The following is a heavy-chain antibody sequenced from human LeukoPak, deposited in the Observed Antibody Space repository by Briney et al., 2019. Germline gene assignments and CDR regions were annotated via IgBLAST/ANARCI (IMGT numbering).Heavy chain of an antibody. D-gene: IGHD2-15*01. Sequence: PSETLSLTCTVSGGSISSHCWSWIRQPPGKGLEWIGYIYYSGSTNYNPSLKSRVTISVDTSKNQFSLKLSSVTAADTAVYYCARVLNCSGGSCYSDWGQGTLVTVSS. CDR2: IYYSGST. CDR3: ARVLNCSGGSCYSD. CDR1: GGSISSHC. J-gene: IGHJ4*02. V-gene: IGHV4-59*11.